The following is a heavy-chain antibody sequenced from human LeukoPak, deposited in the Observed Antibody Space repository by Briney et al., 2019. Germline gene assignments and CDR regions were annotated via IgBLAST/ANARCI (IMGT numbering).Heavy chain of an antibody. J-gene: IGHJ4*02. D-gene: IGHD4-17*01. CDR3: ARDYNSADYAKPDY. CDR1: GYSISSGYY. V-gene: IGHV4-38-2*02. Sequence: SQTLSLTCTVSGYSISSGYYWGWIRQPPGKGLEWIGSIYHSGSTYYNPSLKSRVTISVDTSKNQFSLKLSSVTAADTAVYYCARDYNSADYAKPDYWGQGTLVTVSS. CDR2: IYHSGST.